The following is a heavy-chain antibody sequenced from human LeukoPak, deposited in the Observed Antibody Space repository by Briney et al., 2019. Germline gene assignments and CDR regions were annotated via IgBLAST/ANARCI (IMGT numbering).Heavy chain of an antibody. CDR2: ISASNGDT. Sequence: ASVKVSCKASGYTFTSYGISWVRQAPGQGLEWMGWISASNGDTNYALKLQGRVTMTTDTSTSTAYMELRSLRSDDTAVYYCARGGATVTAYYWYYGMDVWGKGTTVTVSS. V-gene: IGHV1-18*04. D-gene: IGHD4-17*01. J-gene: IGHJ6*04. CDR1: GYTFTSYG. CDR3: ARGGATVTAYYWYYGMDV.